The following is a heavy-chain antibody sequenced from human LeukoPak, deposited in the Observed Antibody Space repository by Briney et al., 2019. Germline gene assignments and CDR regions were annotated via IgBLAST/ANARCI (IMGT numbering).Heavy chain of an antibody. CDR3: ARSGAYCSSTSCYHYYYYYMDV. CDR1: GGTFSSYA. J-gene: IGHJ6*03. Sequence: SVKVSCKASGGTFSSYAISWVRQAPGQGLEWMGGIIPIFGTANYAQKFQGRVTITTDESTSTAYMELSSLRSEDTAVYYCARSGAYCSSTSCYHYYYYYMDVWGXGTTVTVSS. D-gene: IGHD2-2*01. V-gene: IGHV1-69*05. CDR2: IIPIFGTA.